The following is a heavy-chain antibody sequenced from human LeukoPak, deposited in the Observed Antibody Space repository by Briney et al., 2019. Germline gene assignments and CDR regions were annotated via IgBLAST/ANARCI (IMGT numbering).Heavy chain of an antibody. D-gene: IGHD3-10*02. CDR3: AELGITMIGGV. Sequence: PGGSLRLSCAASGFIFSRYSMNWVRQAPGKGLEWVSYITGSSGTIYYADSVKGRFTISRDNAKNSLYLQMNSLRAEDTAVYYCAELGITMIGGVWGKGTTVTISS. V-gene: IGHV3-48*04. CDR2: ITGSSGTI. J-gene: IGHJ6*04. CDR1: GFIFSRYS.